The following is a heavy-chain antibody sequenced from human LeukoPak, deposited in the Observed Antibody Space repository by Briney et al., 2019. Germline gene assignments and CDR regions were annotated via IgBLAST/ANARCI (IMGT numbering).Heavy chain of an antibody. Sequence: ASVTVSFTASGYTFTIYYMHWVRQAPGQGLEWMGWINPNSGGTNYPQRFQGRVTMTRDTSISTAYMELSSLRSDDTAVYYCAREHDYGDYTGASHFWGQGTMVTVSS. J-gene: IGHJ3*01. CDR2: INPNSGGT. V-gene: IGHV1-2*02. D-gene: IGHD4-17*01. CDR3: AREHDYGDYTGASHF. CDR1: GYTFTIYY.